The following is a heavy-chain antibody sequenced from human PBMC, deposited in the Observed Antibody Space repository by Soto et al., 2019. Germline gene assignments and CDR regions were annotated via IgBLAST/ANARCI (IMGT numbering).Heavy chain of an antibody. CDR3: ARLYTGYEGFDY. J-gene: IGHJ4*02. V-gene: IGHV4-30-4*01. CDR2: IYYIGST. CDR1: GGSINSGDYY. Sequence: SETLSLTCSVSGGSINSGDYYWSWIRQSPGKGLEWIGYIYYIGSTYYNPSLKSRSTISIDTSKNQFFLDVDSVTAADTAVYYCARLYTGYEGFDYWGEGTLVTLSS. D-gene: IGHD5-12*01.